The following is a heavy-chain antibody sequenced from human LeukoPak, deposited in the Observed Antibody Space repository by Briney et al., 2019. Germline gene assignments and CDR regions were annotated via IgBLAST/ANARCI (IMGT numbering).Heavy chain of an antibody. D-gene: IGHD6-13*01. V-gene: IGHV3-21*01. Sequence: GGSLRLSCVASGFSVSSNYMSWVRQAPGKGLEWVSSISSGSSYKYYAGSLKDRIAISRDNAKNSLYLEMNSLRAEDTAVYYCGRWGVEAGIDDWGQGTLVIVSS. CDR3: GRWGVEAGIDD. J-gene: IGHJ4*02. CDR2: ISSGSSYK. CDR1: GFSVSSNY.